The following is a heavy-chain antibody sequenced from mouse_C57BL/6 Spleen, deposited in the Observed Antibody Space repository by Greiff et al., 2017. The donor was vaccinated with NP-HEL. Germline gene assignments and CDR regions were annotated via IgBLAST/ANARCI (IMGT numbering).Heavy chain of an antibody. V-gene: IGHV5-4*01. J-gene: IGHJ2*01. D-gene: IGHD1-1*01. CDR3: ARDRIYYGSRGYFDY. Sequence: EVQVVESGGGLVKPGGSLKLSCAASGFTFSSYAMSWVRQTPEKRLEWVATISDGGSYTYYPDNVKGRFTISRDNAKNNLYLQMSHLKSEDTAMYYCARDRIYYGSRGYFDYWGQGTTLTVSS. CDR1: GFTFSSYA. CDR2: ISDGGSYT.